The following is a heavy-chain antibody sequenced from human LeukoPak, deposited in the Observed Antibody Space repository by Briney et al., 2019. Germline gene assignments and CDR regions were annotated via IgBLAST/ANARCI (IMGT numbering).Heavy chain of an antibody. CDR3: ARQGQLGYCSSTSCYTGSSGAKYYFDY. CDR2: IYYSGST. D-gene: IGHD2-2*02. J-gene: IGHJ4*02. CDR1: GSSISSYY. Sequence: SETLSLTCTVSGSSISSYYWSWIRQPPGKGLEWIGYIYYSGSTNYNPSLKSRVTISVDTSKNQFSLKLSSVTAADTAVYYCARQGQLGYCSSTSCYTGSSGAKYYFDYWGQGTLVTVSS. V-gene: IGHV4-59*01.